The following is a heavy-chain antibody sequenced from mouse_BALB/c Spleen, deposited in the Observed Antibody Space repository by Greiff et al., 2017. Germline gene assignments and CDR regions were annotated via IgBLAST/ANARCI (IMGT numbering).Heavy chain of an antibody. CDR3: ARDRDRYEAY. CDR2: INSNGGST. Sequence: EVHLVESGGGLVQPGGSLKLSCAASGFTFSSYGMSWVRQTPDKRLELVATINSNGGSTYYPDSVKGRFTISRDNAKNTLYLQMSSLKSEDTAMYYCARDRDRYEAYWGQGTLVTVSA. J-gene: IGHJ3*01. D-gene: IGHD2-14*01. V-gene: IGHV5-6-3*01. CDR1: GFTFSSYG.